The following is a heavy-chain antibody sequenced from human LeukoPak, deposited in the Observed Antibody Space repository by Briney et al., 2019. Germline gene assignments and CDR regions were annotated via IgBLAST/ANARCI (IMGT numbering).Heavy chain of an antibody. CDR2: IIPIFGTA. V-gene: IGHV1-69*06. J-gene: IGHJ5*02. Sequence: ASVTVSCKASGGTFSSYAISWVRQAPGQGLEWMGGIIPIFGTANYAQKFQGRVTITADKSTSTAYMELSSLRSEDTAVYYCARTTGGQWLSTGGWFDPWGQGTLVTVSS. CDR1: GGTFSSYA. D-gene: IGHD6-19*01. CDR3: ARTTGGQWLSTGGWFDP.